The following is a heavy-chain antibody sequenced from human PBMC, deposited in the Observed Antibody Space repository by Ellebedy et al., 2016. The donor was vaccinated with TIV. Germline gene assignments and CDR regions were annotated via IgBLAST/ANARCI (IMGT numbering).Heavy chain of an antibody. V-gene: IGHV3-7*01. J-gene: IGHJ6*02. CDR3: ARAAHFYSYGMDV. CDR2: IKQDGSEK. CDR1: GFTLGLYW. Sequence: GESLKISXADSGFTLGLYWMTWVRHAPGKGLEWVANIKQDGSEKYYVDSVKGRFTISRDNAKSSLFLQMSSLRAEDTAVYYCARAAHFYSYGMDVWGQGTTVTVSS. D-gene: IGHD2-21*01.